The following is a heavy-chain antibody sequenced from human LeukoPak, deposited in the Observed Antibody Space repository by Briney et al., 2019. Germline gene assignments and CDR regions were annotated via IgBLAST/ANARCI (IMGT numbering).Heavy chain of an antibody. CDR2: INAGNDNT. V-gene: IGHV1-3*01. CDR1: GYTFTSYA. CDR3: ARVRGSSGYYSEYYFDY. Sequence: ASVKVSCKASGYTFTSYAMHWVRQAPGQRLEWMGWINAGNDNTKYSQKFQGRVTITRDTSASTAYMELSSLRSEDTAVYYCARVRGSSGYYSEYYFDYWGQGTLVTVSS. J-gene: IGHJ4*02. D-gene: IGHD3-22*01.